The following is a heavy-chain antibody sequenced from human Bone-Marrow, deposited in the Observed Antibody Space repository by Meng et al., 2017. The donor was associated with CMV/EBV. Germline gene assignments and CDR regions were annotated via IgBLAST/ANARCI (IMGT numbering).Heavy chain of an antibody. CDR3: ARRLYCSSTSCFELEP. D-gene: IGHD2-2*01. CDR1: GGTFSSYA. CDR2: IIPIFGTA. J-gene: IGHJ4*02. V-gene: IGHV1-69*05. Sequence: SVKVSCKASGGTFSSYAISWVRQAPGQGLEWMGGIIPIFGTANYAQKFQGRVTITTDESTSTAYMELSSLRSEDTAVYYCARRLYCSSTSCFELEPWGQGTLVTVSS.